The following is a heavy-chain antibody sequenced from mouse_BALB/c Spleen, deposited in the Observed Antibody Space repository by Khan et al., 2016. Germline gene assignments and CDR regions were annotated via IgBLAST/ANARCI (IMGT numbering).Heavy chain of an antibody. D-gene: IGHD1-1*01. CDR3: ARDYYGSSYVTLFAY. Sequence: EVQLQESGPELVKPGASVKVSCKASGYSITDYNMYWVKQSHGKSLEWIGYIDPYNGGTSYNQKFKDKATLTVDKSSSTAFMHLNSLTSEDSAVYYCARDYYGSSYVTLFAYWGQGTLVTVSA. J-gene: IGHJ3*01. V-gene: IGHV1S135*01. CDR2: IDPYNGGT. CDR1: GYSITDYN.